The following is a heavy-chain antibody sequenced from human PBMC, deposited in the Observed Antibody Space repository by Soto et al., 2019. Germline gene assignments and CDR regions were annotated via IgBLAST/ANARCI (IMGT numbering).Heavy chain of an antibody. CDR2: MNPNSGNT. V-gene: IGHV1-8*01. CDR3: ARGYNGDYLNYYYYYYMDV. D-gene: IGHD4-17*01. J-gene: IGHJ6*03. CDR1: GYTFTSYD. Sequence: ASVKVSCKASGYTFTSYDINWVRQATGQGLEWMGWMNPNSGNTGYAQKFQGRVTMTRNTSISTAYMELSSLRSEDTAVYYCARGYNGDYLNYYYYYYMDVWDKGTTVTVSS.